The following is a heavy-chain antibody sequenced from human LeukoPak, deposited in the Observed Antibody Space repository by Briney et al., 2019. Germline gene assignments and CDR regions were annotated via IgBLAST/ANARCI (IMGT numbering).Heavy chain of an antibody. J-gene: IGHJ4*02. CDR1: GGSISSYY. V-gene: IGHV4-59*08. D-gene: IGHD3-3*01. CDR3: ASVEGDFWSGYYFDY. CDR2: IYYSGST. Sequence: SETLSLTCTVSGGSISSYYWSWIRQPQGKGLEWIGYIYYSGSTNYNPSLKSRVTISVDTSKNQFSLKLSSVTAADTAVYYCASVEGDFWSGYYFDYWGQGTLVTVSS.